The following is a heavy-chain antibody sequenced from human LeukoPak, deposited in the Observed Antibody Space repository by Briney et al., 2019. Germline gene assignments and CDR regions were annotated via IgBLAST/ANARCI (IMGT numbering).Heavy chain of an antibody. CDR3: ARDHRGIYSPFDY. D-gene: IGHD2-21*01. J-gene: IGHJ4*02. Sequence: GGSLRLSCAASGFTFTNYWMSWVRQAPGKGLELVANIKQDRSEKYYVDSVKGRFTISRDNAKNSLYLQMNSLRAEDTAVYYCARDHRGIYSPFDYWGQGTLVTVSS. CDR1: GFTFTNYW. V-gene: IGHV3-7*01. CDR2: IKQDRSEK.